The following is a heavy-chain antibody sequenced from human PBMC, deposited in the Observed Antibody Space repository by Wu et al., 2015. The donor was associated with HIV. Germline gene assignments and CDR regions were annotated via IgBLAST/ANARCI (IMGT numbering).Heavy chain of an antibody. CDR2: IIPIFGTA. V-gene: IGHV1-69*13. J-gene: IGHJ5*02. D-gene: IGHD3-22*01. CDR1: GGTFSSYA. Sequence: QVQLVQSGAEVKKPGSSVKVSCKASGGTFSSYAISWVRQAPGQGLEWMGRIIPIFGTANYAQKFQGRVTITADESTSTAYMELSSLRSEDTAVYYCARDLRADYYDSSAPTGRVRTPWGQGNPGHPSP. CDR3: ARDLRADYYDSSAPTGRVRTP.